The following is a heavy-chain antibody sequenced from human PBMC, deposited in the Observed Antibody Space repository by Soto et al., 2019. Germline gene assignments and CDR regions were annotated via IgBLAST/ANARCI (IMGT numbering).Heavy chain of an antibody. D-gene: IGHD5-18*01. CDR3: AKDLGYSYGAPHYGMDV. CDR1: GFTFSSYA. CDR2: ISYDGSNK. Sequence: GGSLRLSCAASGFTFSSYAMHWVRQAPGKGLEWVAVISYDGSNKYYADSVKGRFTISRDNSKNTLYLQMNSLRAEDTAVYYCAKDLGYSYGAPHYGMDVWGQGTTVTVSS. V-gene: IGHV3-30*04. J-gene: IGHJ6*02.